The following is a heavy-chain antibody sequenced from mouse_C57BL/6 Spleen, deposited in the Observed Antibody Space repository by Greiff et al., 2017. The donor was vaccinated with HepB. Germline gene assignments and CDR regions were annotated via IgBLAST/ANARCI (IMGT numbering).Heavy chain of an antibody. V-gene: IGHV7-3*01. D-gene: IGHD2-4*01. CDR1: GFTFTDYY. J-gene: IGHJ3*01. CDR3: ARYDYDGPWFAY. CDR2: IRNKANGYTT. Sequence: EVQLVESGGGLVQPGGSLSLSCAASGFTFTDYYMSWVRQPPGKALEWLGFIRNKANGYTTEYSASVKGRFTISRDNSQSILYLQMNALRAEDSATYYCARYDYDGPWFAYWGQGTLVTVSA.